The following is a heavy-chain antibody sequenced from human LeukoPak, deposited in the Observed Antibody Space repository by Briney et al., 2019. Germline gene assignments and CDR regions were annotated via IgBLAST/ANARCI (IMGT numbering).Heavy chain of an antibody. CDR3: ARDHHSGYHFDF. CDR2: NSPSATYI. D-gene: IGHD6-25*01. Sequence: PEASLRLSCAASGFSFSSYSLNWVRQAPGKGLEWVTSNSPSATYIYCADSVKGRFTISRDNARNSLYLQMNSLRVEDTAVYYCARDHHSGYHFDFWGQGTLVTVSS. J-gene: IGHJ4*02. V-gene: IGHV3-21*01. CDR1: GFSFSSYS.